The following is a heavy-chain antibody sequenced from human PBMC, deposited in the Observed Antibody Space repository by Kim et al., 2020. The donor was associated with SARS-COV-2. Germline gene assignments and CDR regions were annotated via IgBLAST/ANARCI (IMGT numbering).Heavy chain of an antibody. J-gene: IGHJ4*02. CDR2: IYGSGAT. V-gene: IGHV4-4*07. CDR3: ARAGPITGRSRYFDS. CDR1: EDSMTRYY. Sequence: SETLSLTCIVSEDSMTRYYWTWIRQPAGKGLEWIGHIYGSGATTYNASLKGRVTVSLDTGRNQLSLKLTSVTAADTAVYYCARAGPITGRSRYFDSWGQGALVTVSS. D-gene: IGHD1-7*01.